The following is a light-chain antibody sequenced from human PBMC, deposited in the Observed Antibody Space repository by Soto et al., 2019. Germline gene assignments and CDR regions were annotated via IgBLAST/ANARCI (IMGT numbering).Light chain of an antibody. CDR1: ESVTNY. V-gene: IGKV3-11*01. Sequence: PGERGTLSCRASESVTNYLAWYQQKPGQAPRLLVYDVSNRATGIPARFSGGGSGTDFTLTISNLEPEDFAVYYCQQRSDWPWTFGQGTKLDIK. CDR3: QQRSDWPWT. CDR2: DVS. J-gene: IGKJ1*01.